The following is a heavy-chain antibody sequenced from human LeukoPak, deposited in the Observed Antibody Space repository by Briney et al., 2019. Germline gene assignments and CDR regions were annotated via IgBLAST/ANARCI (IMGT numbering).Heavy chain of an antibody. D-gene: IGHD3-22*01. CDR1: GGTFSSYA. Sequence: SVKVSCKASGGTFSSYAISWVRQAPGQGLEWMGRIIPILGIANYAQKFQGRVTITADKSTSTAYMGLSSLRSEDTAVYYCARAGGYYYFDYWGQGTLVTVSS. CDR2: IIPILGIA. J-gene: IGHJ4*02. V-gene: IGHV1-69*04. CDR3: ARAGGYYYFDY.